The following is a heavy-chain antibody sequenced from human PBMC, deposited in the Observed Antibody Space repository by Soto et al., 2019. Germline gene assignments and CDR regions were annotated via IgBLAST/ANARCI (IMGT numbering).Heavy chain of an antibody. J-gene: IGHJ4*02. CDR3: ARYNNDFWSLYPLAFDY. V-gene: IGHV4-4*07. CDR2: ISTSGHV. D-gene: IGHD3-3*01. Sequence: SETLSLTCSVSGGSLSKYYWSWIRQPAGKGLEWIGRISTSGHVVSKVSLRSRLTMSVDMSNNHFSLKLTSVTAADTAVYYCARYNNDFWSLYPLAFDYWGQGALVTVSS. CDR1: GGSLSKYY.